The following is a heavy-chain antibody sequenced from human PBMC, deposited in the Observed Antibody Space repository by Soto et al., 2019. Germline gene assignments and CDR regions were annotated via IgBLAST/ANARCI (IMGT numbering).Heavy chain of an antibody. Sequence: GGSLRLSCVASGFSLSAYVTHWVRQAPGKGLEWVAVISYDGNIKYYADSVRDRFTISRDNSSNTLYLQMNSLGLEDTAVYYCARDMHGDLDYWGQRTLVTVSS. J-gene: IGHJ4*02. CDR2: ISYDGNIK. CDR3: ARDMHGDLDY. CDR1: GFSLSAYV. D-gene: IGHD4-17*01. V-gene: IGHV3-30-3*01.